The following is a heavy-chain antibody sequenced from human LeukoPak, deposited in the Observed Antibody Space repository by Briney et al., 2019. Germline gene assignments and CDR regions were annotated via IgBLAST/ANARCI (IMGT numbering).Heavy chain of an antibody. CDR1: GFTFSSYA. D-gene: IGHD3-22*01. Sequence: GGSLRLSCAASGFTFSSYAMHWVRQAPGKGLEWVAVISYDGSNKYYADSVKGRFTISRDNSKNTLYLQMNSLRAEDTAVYYCAKAGGITMIVVVIWGQGTLVTVSS. V-gene: IGHV3-30-3*01. J-gene: IGHJ4*02. CDR3: AKAGGITMIVVVI. CDR2: ISYDGSNK.